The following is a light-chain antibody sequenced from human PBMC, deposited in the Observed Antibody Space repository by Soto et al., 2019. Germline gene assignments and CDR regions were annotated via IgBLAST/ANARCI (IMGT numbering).Light chain of an antibody. CDR1: SSNIGAGYD. J-gene: IGLJ1*01. V-gene: IGLV1-40*01. CDR3: QSCDSSLSVI. CDR2: GNS. Sequence: QSVLTQPPSVSAAPGQRVTISCTGSSSNIGAGYDVHWYQQLPGTAPKLLIYGNSNRPSGVPDRFSGSKSGTSASLAITGLQAEDEADYYCQSCDSSLSVIFGTGTKVTVL.